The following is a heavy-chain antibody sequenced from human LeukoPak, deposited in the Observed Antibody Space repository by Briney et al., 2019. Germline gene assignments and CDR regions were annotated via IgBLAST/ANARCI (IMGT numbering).Heavy chain of an antibody. D-gene: IGHD4-23*01. V-gene: IGHV3-30*18. CDR1: GFIFSNFD. CDR3: AKGKVNFDY. CDR2: ISYDGSNR. Sequence: GGSLRLSCAASGFIFSNFDMHWIRQAPGKGLEWVAVISYDGSNRYYADSVKGRFTISRDNSKSTLYLQVDSLRAEDTAVYYCAKGKVNFDYWGQGTLVTVSS. J-gene: IGHJ4*02.